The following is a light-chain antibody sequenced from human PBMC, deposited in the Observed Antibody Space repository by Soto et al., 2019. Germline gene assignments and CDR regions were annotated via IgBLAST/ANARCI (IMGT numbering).Light chain of an antibody. J-gene: IGKJ1*01. V-gene: IGKV3-15*01. Sequence: EIVLTQSPGTLSLSLGERATLSCRASQSVSSNLAWYQQKPGQAPSLLIYDASTRATGIPDRFSGSGSATAFTPPTSSLHSADYAIYYCQQYNNCPPWTFGQGTKVDIK. CDR2: DAS. CDR3: QQYNNCPPWT. CDR1: QSVSSN.